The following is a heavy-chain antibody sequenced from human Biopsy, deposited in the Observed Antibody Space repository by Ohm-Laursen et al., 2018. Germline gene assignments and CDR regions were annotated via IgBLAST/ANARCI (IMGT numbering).Heavy chain of an antibody. J-gene: IGHJ6*02. D-gene: IGHD1-26*01. CDR2: ISWSSAHI. Sequence: SLRLSCAASGFTFEDYAMHWVRQVPGKGLEWVSGISWSSAHIDYVASVKGRFTISRDNAKDSLFLQMNNLKSEDTAFYYCARDRGGARYGMDVWGRGTTVTVSS. CDR3: ARDRGGARYGMDV. V-gene: IGHV3-9*01. CDR1: GFTFEDYA.